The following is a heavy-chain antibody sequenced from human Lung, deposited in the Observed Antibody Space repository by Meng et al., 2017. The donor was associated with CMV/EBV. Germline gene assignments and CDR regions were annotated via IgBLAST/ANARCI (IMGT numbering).Heavy chain of an antibody. CDR1: GDIVSSNSAA. CDR3: ARGINGGCGD. J-gene: IGHJ4*02. D-gene: IGHD4-23*01. CDR2: TYYRSKWYH. V-gene: IGHV6-1*01. Sequence: QVHLQQSGPGLVKPSPTLPLPCALAGDIVSSNSAAWHWIRQSPSRGLEWLGRTYYRSKWYHEYAVSVKSRITISPDTPKNQFSLQLNSMTPEDTVVYYCARGINGGCGDWGQGTLVTVSS.